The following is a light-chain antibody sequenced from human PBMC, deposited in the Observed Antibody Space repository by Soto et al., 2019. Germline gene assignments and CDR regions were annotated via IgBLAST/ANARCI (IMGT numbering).Light chain of an antibody. Sequence: DIQMTQSPSTLSASVGDRVTLTCRASQSISGWLAWYQQKPGKAPKLLIYKASNLESEVPSRFSGSESRTEFTFTISSLQPDDFATYYCQQYQSYPWTFGQGTKVEI. J-gene: IGKJ1*01. V-gene: IGKV1-5*03. CDR1: QSISGW. CDR3: QQYQSYPWT. CDR2: KAS.